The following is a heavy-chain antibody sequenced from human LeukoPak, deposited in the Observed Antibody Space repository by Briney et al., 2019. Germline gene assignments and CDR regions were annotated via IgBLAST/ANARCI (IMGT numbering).Heavy chain of an antibody. V-gene: IGHV3-30-3*01. J-gene: IGHJ4*02. CDR2: ISPDGNNK. Sequence: ALRLSCAASGFTFTTYAMHWVSQAPGKGLEWVAAISPDGNNKYYADSVKGRFTISRDNSKNTVYVQMNSLRVEDTAVYYCARGGLTSSWFEYWGQGTLVTVAS. D-gene: IGHD6-13*01. CDR1: GFTFTTYA. CDR3: ARGGLTSSWFEY.